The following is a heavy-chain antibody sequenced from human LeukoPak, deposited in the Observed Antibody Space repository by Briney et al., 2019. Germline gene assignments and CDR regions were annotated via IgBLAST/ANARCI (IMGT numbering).Heavy chain of an antibody. D-gene: IGHD1-26*01. CDR2: INSDGSST. CDR3: ARVVVGATTGSRFGYFDY. J-gene: IGHJ4*02. Sequence: GGSLRLSCAASGFTFSSYWMHWVRQAPGKGLVWVPRINSDGSSTNYADSVKGRFTISRDNAKNTLYLQMNSLRAEDTAVYYCARVVVGATTGSRFGYFDYWGQGTLVTVSS. V-gene: IGHV3-74*01. CDR1: GFTFSSYW.